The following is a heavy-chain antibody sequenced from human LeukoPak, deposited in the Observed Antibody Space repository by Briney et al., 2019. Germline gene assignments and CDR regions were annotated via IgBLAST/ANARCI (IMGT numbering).Heavy chain of an antibody. V-gene: IGHV1-18*01. CDR2: ISAYNGNT. CDR3: ARGFSGNSNRWVARY. J-gene: IGHJ4*02. Sequence: ASVKVSCKASGYTFSTLGISWVRQAPGQGLEWMGWISAYNGNTLYAQKLQGRVTMTTDTSTSTAYMELRSLRSDDTAVYYCARGFSGNSNRWVARYWGQGTLVTVSS. CDR1: GYTFSTLG. D-gene: IGHD4-23*01.